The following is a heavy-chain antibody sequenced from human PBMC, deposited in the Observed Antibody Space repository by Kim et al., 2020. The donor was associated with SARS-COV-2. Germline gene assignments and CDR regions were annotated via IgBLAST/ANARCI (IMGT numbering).Heavy chain of an antibody. CDR3: AKDGYPSEHSSGWY. D-gene: IGHD3-22*01. CDR2: ISGSGSST. Sequence: GGSLRLSCAASGFTFSSYAMGWVRQAPGKGLEWVSGISGSGSSTYYADSVKSRFTISRDKSKNTLYLQMKSLRVEDTALYYCAKDGYPSEHSSGWY. J-gene: IGHJ2*01. V-gene: IGHV3-23*01. CDR1: GFTFSSYA.